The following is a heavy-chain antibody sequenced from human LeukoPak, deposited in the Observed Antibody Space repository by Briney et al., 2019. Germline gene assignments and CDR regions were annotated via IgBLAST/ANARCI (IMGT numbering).Heavy chain of an antibody. CDR3: AREDTGEFDY. J-gene: IGHJ4*02. V-gene: IGHV4-34*01. D-gene: IGHD2-15*01. CDR2: INHSGST. CDR1: GGSISSYF. Sequence: SETLSLTCTVSGGSISSYFWSWIRQPPGKGLEWIGEINHSGSTNYNPSLKSRVTISVDTSKNQFSLKLNSVTAADTAVYYCAREDTGEFDYWGQGTLVTVSS.